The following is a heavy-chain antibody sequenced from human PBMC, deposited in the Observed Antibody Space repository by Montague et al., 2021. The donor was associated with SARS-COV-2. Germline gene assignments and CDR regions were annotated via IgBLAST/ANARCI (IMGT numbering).Heavy chain of an antibody. J-gene: IGHJ2*01. Sequence: SETLSLTCSVSGGSINNYYWGWVRRSPGKGLEWIGYIYYSGSVTTSYNPSLKSRVSVYVDTSENQFSLKLTSVTAADTAVYYCAGRGGGEVFARFMYWYFDVWSRGSLVTVSS. CDR3: AGRGGGEVFARFMYWYFDV. D-gene: IGHD2-21*01. V-gene: IGHV4-59*12. CDR2: IYYSGSVTT. CDR1: GGSINNYY.